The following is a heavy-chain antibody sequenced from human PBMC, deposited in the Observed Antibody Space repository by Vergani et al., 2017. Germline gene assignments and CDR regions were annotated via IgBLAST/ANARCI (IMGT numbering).Heavy chain of an antibody. J-gene: IGHJ4*02. CDR3: ARRDSSSPALDY. CDR1: GFTFSTYD. CDR2: IGTAGDT. D-gene: IGHD6-6*01. Sequence: EELLVQSGGGLVQPGGSLKLSCVASGFTFSTYDMHWVRQATGKGLEWVSAIGTAGDTYYPGSVKGRFTISRENAKNSLYIQMNGLIAGETAVYYCARRDSSSPALDYWGQGTLVTVSS. V-gene: IGHV3-13*01.